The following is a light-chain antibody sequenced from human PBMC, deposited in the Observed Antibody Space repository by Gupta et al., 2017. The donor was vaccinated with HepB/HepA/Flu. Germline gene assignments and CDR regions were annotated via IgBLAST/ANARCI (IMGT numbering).Light chain of an antibody. CDR3: QQYGSSPLYT. J-gene: IGKJ2*01. Sequence: ENVLTQSPGTLSLSPGERATLSCRARRSFSSSQLAWYQQKPGQAPRLLIYDASYRATGIPDRFSGSESGTDFTLTISRLEPEDFAVYYCQQYGSSPLYTFGQGTKVEIK. CDR1: RSFSSSQ. CDR2: DAS. V-gene: IGKV3-20*01.